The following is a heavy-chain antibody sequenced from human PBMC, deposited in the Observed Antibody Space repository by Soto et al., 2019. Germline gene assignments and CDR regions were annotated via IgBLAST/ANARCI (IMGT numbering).Heavy chain of an antibody. J-gene: IGHJ6*02. D-gene: IGHD3-22*01. CDR2: INPNSGGT. V-gene: IGHV1-2*04. Sequence: GASVKVSCKASGYTFTGYYMHWVRQAPGQGLEWMGWINPNSGGTNYAQKFQGWVTMTRDTSISTAYMELSRLRSDDTAVYYCARDSYYYDSSGYSYASYYGMDVWGQGTTVTV. CDR3: ARDSYYYDSSGYSYASYYGMDV. CDR1: GYTFTGYY.